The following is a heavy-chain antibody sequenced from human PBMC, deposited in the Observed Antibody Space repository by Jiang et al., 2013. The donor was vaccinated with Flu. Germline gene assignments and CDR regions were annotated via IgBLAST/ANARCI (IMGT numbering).Heavy chain of an antibody. Sequence: VQLLESGGGLVQPGGSLRLSCAASGFTFSSYSMNWVRRAPGKGLEWVSSISSSSSYIYYADSVKGRFTISRDNAKNSLYLQMNSLRAEDTAVYYCARARNYYDSSGQGSYYYYGMDVWGKGTTVTVSS. J-gene: IGHJ6*04. CDR2: ISSSSSYI. D-gene: IGHD3-22*01. CDR3: ARARNYYDSSGQGSYYYYGMDV. CDR1: GFTFSSYS. V-gene: IGHV3-21*01.